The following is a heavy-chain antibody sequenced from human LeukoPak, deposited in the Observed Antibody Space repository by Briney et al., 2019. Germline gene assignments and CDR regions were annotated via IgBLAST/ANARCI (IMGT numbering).Heavy chain of an antibody. V-gene: IGHV4-59*08. Sequence: SETLSLTCTVSGGSISNYYWSWIRQPPGKGPEWIGYIYYNGRANYNPSLKSRVTISVDTSKNQFSLKLSSVTAADTAVYYCARRGLTQSYDFWSGYYSDAFDIWGQGTMVTVSS. J-gene: IGHJ3*02. CDR1: GGSISNYY. D-gene: IGHD3-3*01. CDR2: IYYNGRA. CDR3: ARRGLTQSYDFWSGYYSDAFDI.